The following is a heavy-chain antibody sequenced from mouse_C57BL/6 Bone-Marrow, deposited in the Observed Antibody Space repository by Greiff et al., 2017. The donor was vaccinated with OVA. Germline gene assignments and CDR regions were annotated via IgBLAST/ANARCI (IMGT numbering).Heavy chain of an antibody. Sequence: QVQLQQSGAELARPGASVKLSCKASGYTFTSYGISWVKQRTGQGLEWIGEIYPRSGNTYYNEKFKGKATLTADKSSSTAYMELRSLTSEDSAVYFCARQYYGSSSWCAYWGQGTLVTVSA. V-gene: IGHV1-81*01. CDR3: ARQYYGSSSWCAY. D-gene: IGHD1-1*01. CDR1: GYTFTSYG. CDR2: IYPRSGNT. J-gene: IGHJ3*01.